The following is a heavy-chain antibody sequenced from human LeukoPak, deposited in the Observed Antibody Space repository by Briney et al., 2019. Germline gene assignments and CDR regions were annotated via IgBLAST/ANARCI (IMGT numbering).Heavy chain of an antibody. Sequence: GGSLRLSCAASGFTFSSYAMSWVRQAPGKGLEWVSAISGSGDSTYYADSVKGRFTVSRDNSKNTLYLQMNGLRAEDTAVYYCAKDRGTDIVVVPAAVDYWGQGTLVTVSS. CDR3: AKDRGTDIVVVPAAVDY. CDR2: ISGSGDST. CDR1: GFTFSSYA. J-gene: IGHJ4*02. D-gene: IGHD2-2*01. V-gene: IGHV3-23*01.